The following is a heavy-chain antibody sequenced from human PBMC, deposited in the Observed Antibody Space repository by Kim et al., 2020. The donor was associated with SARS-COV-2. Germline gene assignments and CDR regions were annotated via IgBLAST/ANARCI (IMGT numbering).Heavy chain of an antibody. J-gene: IGHJ4*02. V-gene: IGHV3-7*01. Sequence: VDSVKGRFTISRDNAKNALYLQMNSLRAEDTAVYYCARGLYGSGSMFFDYWGQGTLVTVSS. D-gene: IGHD3-10*01. CDR3: ARGLYGSGSMFFDY.